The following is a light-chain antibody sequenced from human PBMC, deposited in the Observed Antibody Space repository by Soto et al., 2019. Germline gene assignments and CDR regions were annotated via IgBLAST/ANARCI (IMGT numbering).Light chain of an antibody. J-gene: IGLJ1*01. CDR1: SSDVGGYNS. Sequence: LTQPASVSGSPGQSITTSCTGTSSDVGGYNSVSWYQQHPGKAPKLMIYNVSNRPSGVSNRFSGSKSGNTASLTISGLQAEDEADYYCSSYTSSSTYVFVTGTKVTVL. V-gene: IGLV2-14*01. CDR2: NVS. CDR3: SSYTSSSTYV.